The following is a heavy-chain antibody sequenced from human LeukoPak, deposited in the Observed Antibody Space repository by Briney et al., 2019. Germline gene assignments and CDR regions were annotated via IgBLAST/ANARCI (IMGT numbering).Heavy chain of an antibody. CDR3: AAASEYCSGGSCYYLDY. D-gene: IGHD2-15*01. V-gene: IGHV1-58*01. CDR1: GFTFTSSA. Sequence: GASVKVSCKASGFTFTSSAVQWVRQARGQRLEWVGWIVVGSGNTNYAQKFQERVTITRDMSTSTAYMELSSLRSEDTAVYYCAAASEYCSGGSCYYLDYWGQGTLVTVSS. CDR2: IVVGSGNT. J-gene: IGHJ4*02.